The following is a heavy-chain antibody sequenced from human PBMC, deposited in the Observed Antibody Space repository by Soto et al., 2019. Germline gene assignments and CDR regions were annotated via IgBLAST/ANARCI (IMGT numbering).Heavy chain of an antibody. CDR3: ARGAFSSGSYYRIHYYYYGMDV. J-gene: IGHJ6*02. D-gene: IGHD3-10*01. CDR2: IYHSGST. CDR1: GGFMRRSYW. Sequence: SGTLSLTCGVSGGFMRRSYWWRWVRPPPGEGVGWSGEIYHSGSTNYNPSLKSRVTISVDTSKNQFSLKLSSVTAADTAVYYCARGAFSSGSYYRIHYYYYGMDVWGQGTTVTVSS. V-gene: IGHV4-4*02.